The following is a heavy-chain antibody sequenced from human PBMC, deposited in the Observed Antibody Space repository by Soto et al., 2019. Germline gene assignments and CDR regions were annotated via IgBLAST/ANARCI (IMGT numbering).Heavy chain of an antibody. Sequence: QVQLVQSGAEVKKPGASVKVSCKASGYTFTSYGISWVRQAPGQGLEWMGWISAYNGNTNYAQKLQGRVTMTTETSTSKAYMELRGLRSDDTAGYYWARDEVVPAAIRREYGMDVWGQGTTVTVSS. CDR3: ARDEVVPAAIRREYGMDV. J-gene: IGHJ6*02. CDR1: GYTFTSYG. D-gene: IGHD2-2*02. V-gene: IGHV1-18*01. CDR2: ISAYNGNT.